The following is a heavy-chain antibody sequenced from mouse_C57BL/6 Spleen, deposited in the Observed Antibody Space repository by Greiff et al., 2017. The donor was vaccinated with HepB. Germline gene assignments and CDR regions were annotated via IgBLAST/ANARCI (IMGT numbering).Heavy chain of an antibody. Sequence: VQLQESGAELVKPGASVKLSCKASGYAFSSYWMNWVKQRPGKGLEWIGQIYPGDGDTNYNGKFKGKATLTADKSSSTAYMQLSSLTSEDSAVYFCARADGRWCDFDVWGTGTTVTVSS. CDR2: IYPGDGDT. CDR3: ARADGRWCDFDV. V-gene: IGHV1-80*01. D-gene: IGHD2-3*01. J-gene: IGHJ1*03. CDR1: GYAFSSYW.